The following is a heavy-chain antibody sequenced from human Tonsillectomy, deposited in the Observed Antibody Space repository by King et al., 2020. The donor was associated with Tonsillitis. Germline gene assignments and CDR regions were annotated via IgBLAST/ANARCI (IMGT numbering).Heavy chain of an antibody. V-gene: IGHV4-4*07. CDR1: GGSINYYY. CDR2: IYTTGST. Sequence: QLQESGPGLVKPSETLSLTCTVSGGSINYYYWTWIRQPAGKGLEWIGRIYTTGSTNYNPSLMSRVTMSVDTSKNQFSLKLSSVTAADTAVYYCARSTANWFDPWGQGSLVTVSS. D-gene: IGHD5/OR15-5a*01. J-gene: IGHJ5*02. CDR3: ARSTANWFDP.